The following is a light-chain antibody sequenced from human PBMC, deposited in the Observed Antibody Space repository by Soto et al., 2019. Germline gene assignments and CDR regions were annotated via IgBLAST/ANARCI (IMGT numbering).Light chain of an antibody. CDR1: QSVSRY. V-gene: IGKV3-11*01. Sequence: EIVLTQSPATLSLSPGERATLSCRASQSVSRYLAWYQQKPGQAPRLLIYDASNRSTGIPARFSGSGSGTDFTLTISILEPEDFAVYYCQHRSDWPSTFGGGTKVQIK. CDR3: QHRSDWPST. CDR2: DAS. J-gene: IGKJ4*01.